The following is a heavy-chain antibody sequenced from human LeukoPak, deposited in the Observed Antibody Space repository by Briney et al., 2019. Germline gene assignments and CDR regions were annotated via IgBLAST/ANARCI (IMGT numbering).Heavy chain of an antibody. CDR3: ARGAIYNSAYWFDP. CDR1: GFTLSSHW. Sequence: GGSLRLSCAASGFTLSSHWMSWVRQAPGKGLEWVANIKQDGREKYYVNSVKGRFTISRDNAKTSMYLQMNSLRAEDTAVYYCARGAIYNSAYWFDPWGQGTLVTVSS. J-gene: IGHJ5*02. V-gene: IGHV3-7*03. CDR2: IKQDGREK. D-gene: IGHD5-24*01.